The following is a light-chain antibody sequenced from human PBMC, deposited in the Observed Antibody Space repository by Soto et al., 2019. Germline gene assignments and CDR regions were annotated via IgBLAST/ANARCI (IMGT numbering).Light chain of an antibody. CDR3: AAWDDSLICSNWV. V-gene: IGLV1-44*01. CDR1: SSNIGSNT. J-gene: IGLJ3*02. CDR2: SNN. Sequence: QSVLTQPPSASGTPGQRVTISCSGSSSNIGSNTVNWYQQLPGTAPKLLIYSNNQRPSGVPDRFSDSKSGTSASLAISGLQSEDEADYYCAAWDDSLICSNWVFGGGTKVTVL.